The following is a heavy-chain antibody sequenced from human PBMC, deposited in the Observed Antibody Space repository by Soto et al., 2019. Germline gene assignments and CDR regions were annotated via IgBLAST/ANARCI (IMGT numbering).Heavy chain of an antibody. J-gene: IGHJ6*02. V-gene: IGHV5-10-1*01. CDR1: GYSFTSYW. D-gene: IGHD6-19*01. Sequence: GESLKISCKGSGYSFTSYWISWVRQMPGKGLEWMGRIDPSDSYTNYSPSFQGHVTISADKSISTAYLQWSSLKASDTAMYYCARPRWLGHYYYYGMDVWGQGTTVTVSS. CDR3: ARPRWLGHYYYYGMDV. CDR2: IDPSDSYT.